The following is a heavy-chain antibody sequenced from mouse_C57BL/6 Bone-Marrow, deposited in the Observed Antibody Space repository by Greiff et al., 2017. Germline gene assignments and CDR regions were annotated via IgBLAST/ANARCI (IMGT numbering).Heavy chain of an antibody. CDR2: IDPNSGGT. CDR3: AKDYGNPCSYFDY. Sequence: QVQLQQSGAELVKPGASVKLSCKASGYTFTSYWMHWVKQRPGRGLEWIGRIDPNSGGTKYNEKFKSKATLTVDKPSSTAYMQLSSLTSEYSAVYYCAKDYGNPCSYFDYWGQGTTLTVSS. D-gene: IGHD2-1*01. CDR1: GYTFTSYW. J-gene: IGHJ2*01. V-gene: IGHV1-72*01.